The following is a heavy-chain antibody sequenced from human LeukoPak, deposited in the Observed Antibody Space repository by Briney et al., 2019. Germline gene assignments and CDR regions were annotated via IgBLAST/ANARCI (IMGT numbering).Heavy chain of an antibody. V-gene: IGHV3-7*01. CDR3: ARGYSGSY. CDR1: GFTFHNFW. Sequence: GGSLRLSCAASGFTFHNFWMTWVRQAPGKGLEWVANIKQDGSEKYYVDSVKGRFTISRDNAKNSLYLQMNSLRAEDTAVYYCARGYSGSYWGQGTLVTVSS. CDR2: IKQDGSEK. D-gene: IGHD1-26*01. J-gene: IGHJ4*02.